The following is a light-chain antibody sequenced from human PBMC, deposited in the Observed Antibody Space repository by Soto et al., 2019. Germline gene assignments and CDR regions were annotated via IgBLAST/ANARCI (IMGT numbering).Light chain of an antibody. CDR3: QQYGSSPPFT. J-gene: IGKJ1*01. CDR1: QSVSSSY. V-gene: IGKV3-20*01. CDR2: GAS. Sequence: EIVLTQSPATLSLSPGERATLSCRASQSVSSSYLAWYQQKPGQAPRLLIYGASNRATGIPDRFGGSGSGTDFTLTISRLEPEDFAVYYCQQYGSSPPFTFGQGTKVDIK.